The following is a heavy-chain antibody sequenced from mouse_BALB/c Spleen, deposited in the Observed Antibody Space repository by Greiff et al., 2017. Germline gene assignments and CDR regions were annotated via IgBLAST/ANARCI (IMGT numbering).Heavy chain of an antibody. CDR2: ISTYYGNT. CDR1: SYTFTDYA. J-gene: IGHJ4*01. CDR3: ARKGIYGNYGEVYYAMDY. V-gene: IGHV1-67*01. D-gene: IGHD2-1*01. Sequence: VQLQQSGPELVRPGVSVKISCKGSSYTFTDYAMHWVKQSHAKSLEWIGVISTYYGNTNYNQKFKGKATMTVDKSSSTAYMELARLTSEDSAVYYCARKGIYGNYGEVYYAMDYWGQGTSVTVSS.